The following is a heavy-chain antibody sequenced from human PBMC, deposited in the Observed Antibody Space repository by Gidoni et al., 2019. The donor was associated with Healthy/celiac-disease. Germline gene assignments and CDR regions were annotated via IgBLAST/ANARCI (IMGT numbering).Heavy chain of an antibody. CDR2: SYPGDSDT. CDR3: ARQKVGDYYDSSGYYPNAFDI. J-gene: IGHJ3*02. V-gene: IGHV5-51*01. Sequence: EVQLVQSGAEVKKPGESLKISCKVSGYSFTSYWIGWVRQMPGKGLEWMGISYPGDSDTRYSPSFQGQVTISADKSISTAYLQWSSLKASDTAMYYCARQKVGDYYDSSGYYPNAFDIWGQGTMVTVSS. D-gene: IGHD3-22*01. CDR1: GYSFTSYW.